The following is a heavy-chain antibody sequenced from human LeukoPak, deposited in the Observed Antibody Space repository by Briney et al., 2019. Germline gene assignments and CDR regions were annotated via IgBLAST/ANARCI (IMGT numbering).Heavy chain of an antibody. CDR1: GGSISSSSYY. CDR3: ARALGVVIPNTPQRFDP. J-gene: IGHJ5*02. D-gene: IGHD3-3*01. CDR2: INHSGST. Sequence: SETLSLTCTVSGGSISSSSYYWGWIRQPPGQGLEWIGEINHSGSTNYHPSLKSLVIISVDTSKNQYLLKLSSVTAADSAVYYCARALGVVIPNTPQRFDPWGQGTLVTVSS. V-gene: IGHV4-39*06.